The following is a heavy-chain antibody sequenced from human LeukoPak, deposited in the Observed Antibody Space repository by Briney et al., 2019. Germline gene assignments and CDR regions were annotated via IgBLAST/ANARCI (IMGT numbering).Heavy chain of an antibody. CDR1: GFSFITQE. CDR3: ARGSYTGFDLYFDY. J-gene: IGHJ4*02. D-gene: IGHD5-12*01. CDR2: ISSNSRTI. V-gene: IGHV3-48*03. Sequence: GGSLRLSCATSGFSFITQEMTWGRQAPGKGLEWVSYISSNSRTIYYADSVKGRFTISIDNTRNSVFLQLNSLRVEDTGFYYCARGSYTGFDLYFDYWGQGTLVTVSS.